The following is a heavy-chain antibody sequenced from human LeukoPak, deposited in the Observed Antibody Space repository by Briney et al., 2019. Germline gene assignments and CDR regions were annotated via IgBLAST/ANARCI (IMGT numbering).Heavy chain of an antibody. CDR2: IYSGGST. J-gene: IGHJ4*02. CDR3: AGDSADSSGYWGY. D-gene: IGHD3-22*01. CDR1: GFTVSSNY. V-gene: IGHV3-53*01. Sequence: GGSLRLSCAASGFTVSSNYMSWVRQAPGKGLEWVSVIYSGGSTYYADSVKGRFTISRDNSKNTLYLQMNSLRAEDTAVYYCAGDSADSSGYWGYWGQGTLVTVSS.